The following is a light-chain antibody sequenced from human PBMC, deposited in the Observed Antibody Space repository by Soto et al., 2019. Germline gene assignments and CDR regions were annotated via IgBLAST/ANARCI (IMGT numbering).Light chain of an antibody. J-gene: IGKJ4*01. CDR1: QGISNY. CDR2: DAS. Sequence: IQSTQSPFFLAASVGHRVTITCRARQGISNYVAWYQQTPGRAPKVLISDASTLQSGVPSRFSGSGSGTDFTLTISCLQSEDFATYYCQQYYSYLLTFGGGTKVDIK. CDR3: QQYYSYLLT. V-gene: IGKV1-9*01.